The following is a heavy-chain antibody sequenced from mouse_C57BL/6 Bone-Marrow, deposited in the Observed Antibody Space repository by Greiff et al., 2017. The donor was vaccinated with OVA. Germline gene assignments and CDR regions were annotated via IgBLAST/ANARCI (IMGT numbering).Heavy chain of an antibody. CDR3: ARWGYGSGWFAY. D-gene: IGHD1-1*01. V-gene: IGHV1-52*01. Sequence: QVQLQQPGAELVRPGSSVKLSCKASGYTFTSYWMHWVKQRPIQGLEWIGNIDPSDSETHYNQKFKDKATLTVDKSSSTAYMQLSSLTSEDSAVYYCARWGYGSGWFAYWGQGTLVTVSA. CDR2: IDPSDSET. CDR1: GYTFTSYW. J-gene: IGHJ3*01.